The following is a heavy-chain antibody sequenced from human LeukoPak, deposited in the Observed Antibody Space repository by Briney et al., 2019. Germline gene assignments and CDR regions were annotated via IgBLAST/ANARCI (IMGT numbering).Heavy chain of an antibody. CDR1: GFTSSTYT. Sequence: PGRSLTLSCAASGFTSSTYTMHWVRQAPGKGLEWVAVISYDGSNKYYADSVKGRFTISRDNSKNTLYLQMNSLRAEDTAVYYCARVELPIAVAGDDYWGQGTLVTVTS. V-gene: IGHV3-30*04. CDR3: ARVELPIAVAGDDY. CDR2: ISYDGSNK. J-gene: IGHJ4*02. D-gene: IGHD6-19*01.